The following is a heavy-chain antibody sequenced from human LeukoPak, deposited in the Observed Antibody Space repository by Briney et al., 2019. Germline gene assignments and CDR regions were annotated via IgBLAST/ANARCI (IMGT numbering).Heavy chain of an antibody. CDR1: GGSINSYY. J-gene: IGHJ4*02. V-gene: IGHV4-59*01. CDR3: ARRREILWFGELSGTFDY. D-gene: IGHD3-10*01. CDR2: ISYSGST. Sequence: SETLSLTCTVSGGSINSYYWSWIRQPPGKGLEWIGYISYSGSTNYNPSLKSRVTISVDTSKNQFSLKLSSVTAADTAVYYCARRREILWFGELSGTFDYWGQGTLVTVSS.